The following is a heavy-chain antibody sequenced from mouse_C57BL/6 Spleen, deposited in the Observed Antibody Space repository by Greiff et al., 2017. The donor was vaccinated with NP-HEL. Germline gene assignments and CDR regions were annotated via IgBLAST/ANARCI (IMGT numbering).Heavy chain of an antibody. Sequence: QVQLQQSGAELVRPGTSVKVSCKASGYAFTNYLIEWVKQRPGQGLEWIGVINPGSGGTNYNEKLKGKATLTADKSSSTAYMQLSSLTSEDSAVYFCASNYYGSRGAWFAYWGQGTLVTVSA. D-gene: IGHD1-1*01. J-gene: IGHJ3*01. V-gene: IGHV1-54*01. CDR3: ASNYYGSRGAWFAY. CDR2: INPGSGGT. CDR1: GYAFTNYL.